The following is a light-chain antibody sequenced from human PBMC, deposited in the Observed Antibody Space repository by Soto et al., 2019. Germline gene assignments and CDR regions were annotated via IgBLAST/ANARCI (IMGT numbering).Light chain of an antibody. Sequence: QSALTQPASVSGSPGQSITISCTGTSSDVGGYNYVSWYQQHSGKAPKLMINEVSNRPSGVSNRFSGSKSGNTASLTISGLQAEDEADYYCSSYTSSSTPVVFGGGTKLTVL. CDR3: SSYTSSSTPVV. V-gene: IGLV2-14*01. CDR2: EVS. J-gene: IGLJ2*01. CDR1: SSDVGGYNY.